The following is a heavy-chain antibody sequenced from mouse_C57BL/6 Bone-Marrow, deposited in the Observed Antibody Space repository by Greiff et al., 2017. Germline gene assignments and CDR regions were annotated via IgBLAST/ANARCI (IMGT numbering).Heavy chain of an antibody. CDR2: IHPNSGST. J-gene: IGHJ2*01. Sequence: QVQLQQPGAELVKPGASVKLSCKASGYTFTSYWMHWVKQRPGQGLEWIGMIHPNSGSTNYNEKFKSKATLTVDKSSSTAYMQLSSLTSEDSAVYYCARDEGNPYFDYGGQGTTLTVSA. CDR3: ARDEGNPYFDY. D-gene: IGHD2-1*01. CDR1: GYTFTSYW. V-gene: IGHV1-64*01.